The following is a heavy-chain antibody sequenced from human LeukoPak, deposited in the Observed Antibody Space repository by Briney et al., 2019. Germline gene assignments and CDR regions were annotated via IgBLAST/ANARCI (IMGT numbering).Heavy chain of an antibody. J-gene: IGHJ4*02. CDR3: ARSNWPYYFDY. V-gene: IGHV3-74*01. CDR1: EFTFSTYW. Sequence: QPGGSLRLSCAASEFTFSTYWMHWVRQAPGKGLGWVSWITGDGSSTRYADSVKGRFTISRDNAKNTLYLQVNSLRAEDTAVYYCARSNWPYYFDYWGQGTLVTVSS. CDR2: ITGDGSST. D-gene: IGHD1-1*01.